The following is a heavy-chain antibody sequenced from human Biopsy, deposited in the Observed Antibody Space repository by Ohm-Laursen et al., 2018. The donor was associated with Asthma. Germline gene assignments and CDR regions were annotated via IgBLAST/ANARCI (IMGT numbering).Heavy chain of an antibody. J-gene: IGHJ4*02. CDR2: HDHVEGGT. CDR1: GYSLTDLS. D-gene: IGHD4-17*01. V-gene: IGHV1-24*01. CDR3: ASDFPKDYVRYNFQY. Sequence: GASVYVSCKISGYSLTDLSTHWVRQAPGQGLEWMGGHDHVEGGTVNARRFQGRVTMTEDTSTDTAYMELSSLSSDDTAVYYCASDFPKDYVRYNFQYWGQGTLVTVSS.